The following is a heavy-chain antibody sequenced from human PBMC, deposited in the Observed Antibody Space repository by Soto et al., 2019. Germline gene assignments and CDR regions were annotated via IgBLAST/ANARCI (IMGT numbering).Heavy chain of an antibody. D-gene: IGHD1-7*01. CDR2: INHSGST. Sequence: ASETLSLTCAVYGGSFSGYYWSWIRQPPGKGLEWIGEINHSGSTNYNPSLKSRVTISVDTSKNQFSLKLSSVTAADTALYYCARAGAYNWNYFRRPFDYWGQGALVTVSS. V-gene: IGHV4-34*01. J-gene: IGHJ4*02. CDR3: ARAGAYNWNYFRRPFDY. CDR1: GGSFSGYY.